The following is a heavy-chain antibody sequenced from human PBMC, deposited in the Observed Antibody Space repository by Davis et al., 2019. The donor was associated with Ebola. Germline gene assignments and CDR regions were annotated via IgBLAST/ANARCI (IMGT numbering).Heavy chain of an antibody. CDR2: INPSGGST. J-gene: IGHJ4*02. CDR3: ARDHYDTSAYLDY. Sequence: ASVKVSCKASGYTFTSYYMHWVRQAPGQGLEWMGIINPSGGSTSYAQKFQGRVRMTTDTSTSTAYMDLTSLRSDETAVYYCARDHYDTSAYLDYWGQGTLVTVSS. V-gene: IGHV1-46*01. D-gene: IGHD3-22*01. CDR1: GYTFTSYY.